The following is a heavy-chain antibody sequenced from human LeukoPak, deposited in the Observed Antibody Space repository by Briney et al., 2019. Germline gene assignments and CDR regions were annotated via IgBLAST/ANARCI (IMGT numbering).Heavy chain of an antibody. CDR1: GFTFSTYA. CDR2: ISGSGEST. CDR3: AKDAKRNYDFWDRFDC. D-gene: IGHD3-3*01. J-gene: IGHJ4*02. V-gene: IGHV3-23*01. Sequence: PGGSLRLSCAASGFTFSTYAMSWVRQAPGKGLEWDSAISGSGESTYYAGSVKGRFTISRDNSKNTLYLQMNSLRAEDTALYYCAKDAKRNYDFWDRFDCWGQGTLVTVSS.